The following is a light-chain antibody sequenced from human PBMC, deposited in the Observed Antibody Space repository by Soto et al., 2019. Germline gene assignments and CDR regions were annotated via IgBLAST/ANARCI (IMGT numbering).Light chain of an antibody. CDR2: DTY. CDR1: QSVIST. V-gene: IGKV3-15*01. J-gene: IGKJ5*01. Sequence: RVLPQSSASLSVSPGERATLSCRASQSVISTVSWYQQKPVQAPSLVLYDTYIRATGIPARFSGSGFGTEFTLTISSLQPEDFAVYYCEQYNNWCSITFGQRTRLEI. CDR3: EQYNNWCSIT.